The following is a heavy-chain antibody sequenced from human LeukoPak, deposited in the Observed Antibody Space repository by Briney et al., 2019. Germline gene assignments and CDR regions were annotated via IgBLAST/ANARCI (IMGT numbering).Heavy chain of an antibody. D-gene: IGHD3-10*01. CDR2: ITWNSGRI. V-gene: IGHV3-9*01. Sequence: GRSLRLSCAASSFTFDDYAMHWVRQAPGKGLERVSGITWNSGRIDYADSVKGRFAISRDNAKNSLYLQMNSLRAEDTALYYCARGRPITPYYFDYWGQGTLVTVSS. CDR1: SFTFDDYA. CDR3: ARGRPITPYYFDY. J-gene: IGHJ4*02.